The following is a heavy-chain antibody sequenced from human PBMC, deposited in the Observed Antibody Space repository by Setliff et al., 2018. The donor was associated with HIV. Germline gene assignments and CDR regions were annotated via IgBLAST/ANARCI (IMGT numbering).Heavy chain of an antibody. CDR1: GFLFNRYS. D-gene: IGHD3-3*01. V-gene: IGHV3-23*01. J-gene: IGHJ4*02. CDR3: AKTREINNFWSGIDY. Sequence: GGSLRLSCSASGFLFNRYSLNWVRQAPGKGLEWVSSISVSGGSTYYADSVKGRFTISRDNSKNTLSLQMNSLRAEDTAVYYCAKTREINNFWSGIDYWGQGTLVTVSS. CDR2: ISVSGGST.